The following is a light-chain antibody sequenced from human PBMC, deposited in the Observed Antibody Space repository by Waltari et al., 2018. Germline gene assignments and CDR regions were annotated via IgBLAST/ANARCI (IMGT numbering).Light chain of an antibody. CDR2: GAS. CDR1: QSVNNNY. V-gene: IGKV3-20*01. CDR3: QQYATSPEA. J-gene: IGKJ4*01. Sequence: EIFLLKYPGTLSCSPCASDTLYCRASQSVNNNYLAWYQQKPGQAPRLLIYGASTRATGIPDRFRGSGSGTDFTLTISRLEPEDFAAYYCQQYATSPEAFGGGTKVDIK.